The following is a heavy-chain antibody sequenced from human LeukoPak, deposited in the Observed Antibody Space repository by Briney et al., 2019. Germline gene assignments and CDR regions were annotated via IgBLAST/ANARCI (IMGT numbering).Heavy chain of an antibody. CDR1: GYTFTSYY. D-gene: IGHD6-13*01. CDR3: ARDLRTKTPRPLAAAGRAWGY. V-gene: IGHV1-46*01. J-gene: IGHJ4*02. Sequence: GASVKVSCKASGYTFTSYYMHWVRQAPGQGLEWMGIINPSGGSTSYAQKFQGRVTMTRDTSTSTVYMELSSLRSEDTAVYYCARDLRTKTPRPLAAAGRAWGYWGQGTLVTVSS. CDR2: INPSGGST.